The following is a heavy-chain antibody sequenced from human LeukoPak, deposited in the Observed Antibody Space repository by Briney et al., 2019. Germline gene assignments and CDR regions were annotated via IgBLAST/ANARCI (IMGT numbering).Heavy chain of an antibody. CDR1: GFSFSSYS. D-gene: IGHD1-26*01. CDR2: ISSSSTYI. V-gene: IGHV3-21*01. J-gene: IGHJ3*02. CDR3: ARAGFGELLVAAFDI. Sequence: GGSLRLSCAASGFSFSSYSMNWVRQAPGKGLEWVSSISSSSTYIYYADSLKGRFTISRDNAKKSLYLQMNSLRVEDTAVYYCARAGFGELLVAAFDIWGQGTMVTVSS.